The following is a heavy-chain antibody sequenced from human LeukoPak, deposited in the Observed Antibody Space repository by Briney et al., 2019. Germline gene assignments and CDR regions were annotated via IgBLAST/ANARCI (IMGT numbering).Heavy chain of an antibody. Sequence: SETLSLTCTVSGASISSTGYYWGWIRQPPGKGLEWIGSISYSGSTYYNPSLKSRVTISVDTSKNQFSVKLTSVTAADTALYYCAGYYQDSSGYLGCGQGTLVTVSS. CDR2: ISYSGST. CDR1: GASISSTGYY. D-gene: IGHD3-22*01. V-gene: IGHV4-39*01. CDR3: AGYYQDSSGYLG. J-gene: IGHJ4*02.